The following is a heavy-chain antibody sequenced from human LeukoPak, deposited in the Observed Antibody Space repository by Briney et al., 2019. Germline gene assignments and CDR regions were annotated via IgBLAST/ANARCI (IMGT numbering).Heavy chain of an antibody. V-gene: IGHV5-51*01. J-gene: IGHJ4*02. CDR3: ARLTTDYYDSSGYGRY. CDR1: GYSFTSYW. D-gene: IGHD3-22*01. CDR2: IYPGDSDT. Sequence: GESLKTSCKGSGYSFTSYWIGWVRQMPGKGLEWMGIIYPGDSDTRYSPSFQGQVTISADKSISTAYLQWSSLKASDTAMYYCARLTTDYYDSSGYGRYWGQGTLVTVSS.